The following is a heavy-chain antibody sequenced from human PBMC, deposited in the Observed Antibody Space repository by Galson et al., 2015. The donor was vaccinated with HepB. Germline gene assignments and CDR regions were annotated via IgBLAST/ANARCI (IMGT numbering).Heavy chain of an antibody. V-gene: IGHV3-7*03. D-gene: IGHD3-10*01. CDR2: IEQGGSEK. CDR3: ARISGIWYLDL. Sequence: SLRLSCAASGFMFSSYWMSWVRQAPGEGLEWVANIEQGGSEKYYVDSVKGRFTISRDDARNSLYLQLNSLGAEDTAVYYCARISGIWYLDLWGRGTLVTVSS. CDR1: GFMFSSYW. J-gene: IGHJ2*01.